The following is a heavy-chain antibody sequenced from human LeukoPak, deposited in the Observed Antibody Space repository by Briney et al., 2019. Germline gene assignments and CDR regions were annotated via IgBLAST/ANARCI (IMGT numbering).Heavy chain of an antibody. CDR2: IYYSGST. CDR1: GGSLSSYY. V-gene: IGHV4-59*01. J-gene: IGHJ6*03. CDR3: AREEAITGTFYYYYYMDV. Sequence: PSETLSLTCTVSGGSLSSYYWSWIRQPPGKGLEWIGDIYYSGSTNYNPSLKSRVTISVDTSKNQFSLKLSSVTAADTAVYYCAREEAITGTFYYYYYMDVWGKGTTVTVSS. D-gene: IGHD1-20*01.